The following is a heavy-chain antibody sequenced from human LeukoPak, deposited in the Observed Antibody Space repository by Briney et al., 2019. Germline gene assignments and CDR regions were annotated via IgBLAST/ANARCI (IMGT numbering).Heavy chain of an antibody. V-gene: IGHV5-51*01. J-gene: IGHJ3*02. CDR2: IYPGDSET. D-gene: IGHD3-22*01. CDR1: GYTFTTYW. Sequence: GESLKISCKGSGYTFTTYWIGWVRQMPGKGLEWMGIIYPGDSETLYSPSFQGQVTISADESISVAYLQWNSLRASDSAIYYCPRQSHYYHSSGYYSLSAFDIWGQGTMVTVSS. CDR3: PRQSHYYHSSGYYSLSAFDI.